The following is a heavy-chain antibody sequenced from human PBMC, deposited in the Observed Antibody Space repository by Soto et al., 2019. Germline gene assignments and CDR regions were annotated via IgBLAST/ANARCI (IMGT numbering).Heavy chain of an antibody. V-gene: IGHV4-34*10. CDR1: GGSFRGYF. CDR2: INHSGIT. D-gene: IGHD2-15*01. J-gene: IGHJ4*02. CDR3: ARRFCSDSYCSYFDY. Sequence: LEILGLTCAVDGGSFRGYFWSWIRQPPGKGLEWIGEINHSGITSYSPSLGSRVTTSVDTPKNQFSLRLRSVTAADTAIYYCARRFCSDSYCSYFDYWGRGTLVTVSS.